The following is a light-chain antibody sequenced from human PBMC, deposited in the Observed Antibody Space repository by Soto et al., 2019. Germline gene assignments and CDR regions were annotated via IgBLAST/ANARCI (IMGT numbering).Light chain of an antibody. Sequence: QSALTQPPSVSGSPGQSVTISCTGTSSDVGSYNRVSWYQQPPGTAPKLMIYEVSNRPSGVPDRFSGSKSGNTASLTISGLQAEDEADYYCSLYTSSSTLVFGGGTKLTV. CDR3: SLYTSSSTLV. CDR2: EVS. J-gene: IGLJ2*01. CDR1: SSDVGSYNR. V-gene: IGLV2-18*01.